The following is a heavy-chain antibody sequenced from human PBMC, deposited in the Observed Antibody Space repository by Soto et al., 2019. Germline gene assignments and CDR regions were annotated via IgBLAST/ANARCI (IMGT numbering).Heavy chain of an antibody. CDR1: GFTLSSYS. CDR3: ARGNGSGSYFIDY. J-gene: IGHJ4*02. CDR2: ISSSSSYI. Sequence: GGSLRLSWAASGFTLSSYSMNRVRQGPGKGLEWVSSISSSSSYIYYADSLWGRFTISRDNSKNTVYLQMNSLRAEDTAVYFCARGNGSGSYFIDYWGQGTLVTVSS. V-gene: IGHV3-21*01. D-gene: IGHD3-10*01.